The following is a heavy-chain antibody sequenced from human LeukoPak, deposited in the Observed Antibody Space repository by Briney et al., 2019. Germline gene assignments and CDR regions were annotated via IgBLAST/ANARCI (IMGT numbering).Heavy chain of an antibody. D-gene: IGHD2-2*01. Sequence: GGSLRLSCAASGFTFSSYAMSWVRQAPGKGLEWVSSISGGGGSTYYVDSVKGRFTISRDNSKNTLYLQMNSLRAEDTAVHFCARLPTAINGFFDPWGQGTLVTVSS. CDR1: GFTFSSYA. CDR3: ARLPTAINGFFDP. CDR2: ISGGGGST. V-gene: IGHV3-23*01. J-gene: IGHJ5*02.